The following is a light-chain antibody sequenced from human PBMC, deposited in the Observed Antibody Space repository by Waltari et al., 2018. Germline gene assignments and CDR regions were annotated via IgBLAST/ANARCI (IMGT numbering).Light chain of an antibody. CDR3: SSYTRSSTHV. J-gene: IGLJ1*01. Sequence: QSALTQPASVSGSPGPSITISCPGPTRDIGAYNYVPWYQPHPGKAPKLMIYNVSNRPSGVSNRFSGSKSGNTASLTISGLQAEDEADYYCSSYTRSSTHVFGTGTKVTVL. CDR2: NVS. CDR1: TRDIGAYNY. V-gene: IGLV2-14*03.